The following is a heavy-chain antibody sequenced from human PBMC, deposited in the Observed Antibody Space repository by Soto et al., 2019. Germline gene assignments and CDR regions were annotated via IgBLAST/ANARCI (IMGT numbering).Heavy chain of an antibody. V-gene: IGHV3-11*01. CDR3: ARDTYQQLVTVDAFDI. CDR1: GFTFSDYY. J-gene: IGHJ3*02. CDR2: ISSSGSTI. Sequence: QVQLVESGGGLVKPGGCLRLSCAASGFTFSDYYMSWIRQAPGKGLEWVSYISSSGSTIYYADSVKGRFTISRDNAKNSLYLQMNSLRAEDTAVYYCARDTYQQLVTVDAFDIWGQGTMVTVSS. D-gene: IGHD6-13*01.